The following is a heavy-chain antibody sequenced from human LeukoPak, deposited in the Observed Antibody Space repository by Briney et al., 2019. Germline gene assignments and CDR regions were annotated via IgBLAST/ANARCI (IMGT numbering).Heavy chain of an antibody. CDR2: IIPILGIA. J-gene: IGHJ4*02. D-gene: IGHD3-22*01. CDR1: GGTFSSYA. V-gene: IGHV1-69*04. CDR3: ARESYYDSSGYSDY. Sequence: VASVKVSCKASGGTFSSYAISWVRQAPGQGLEWMGRIIPILGIANYAQKFQGRVTITADKSTSTAYMELSSLRSEDTAVYYWARESYYDSSGYSDYWGQGTLVTVSS.